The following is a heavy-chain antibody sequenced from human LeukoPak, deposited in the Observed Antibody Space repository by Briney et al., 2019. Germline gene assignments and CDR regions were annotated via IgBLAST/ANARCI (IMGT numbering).Heavy chain of an antibody. CDR3: ARVGFPYYDYYYMDV. V-gene: IGHV4-34*01. CDR1: GGSFSGYY. Sequence: PSETLSLTCAVYGGSFSGYYWSWIRQPPGKGLEWIGEINHSGSTNYNPSLKSRVTISVDTSKNQFSLKLSSVTAADTAVYYCARVGFPYYDYYYMDVWGKGTTVTVSS. CDR2: INHSGST. D-gene: IGHD3-10*01. J-gene: IGHJ6*03.